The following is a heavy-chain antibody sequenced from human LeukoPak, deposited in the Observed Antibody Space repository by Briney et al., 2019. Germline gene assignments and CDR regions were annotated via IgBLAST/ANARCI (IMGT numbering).Heavy chain of an antibody. D-gene: IGHD2-15*01. J-gene: IGHJ4*02. CDR1: GFTFSSYG. V-gene: IGHV3-30*02. CDR3: AKDKFATPTPDY. Sequence: PGGSLRLSCAPSGFTFSSYGMHWVRQAPGKGLEWVAFIRYDGSNKYYADSVKGRFTISRDNSKDTLYLQMNSLRAEDTAVYYCAKDKFATPTPDYWGQGTLVTVSS. CDR2: IRYDGSNK.